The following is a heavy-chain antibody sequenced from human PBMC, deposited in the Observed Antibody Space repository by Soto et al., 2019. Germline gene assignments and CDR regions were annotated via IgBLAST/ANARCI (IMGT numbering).Heavy chain of an antibody. D-gene: IGHD2-15*01. CDR3: ARDNPSPFQYSPAGWFDP. J-gene: IGHJ5*02. CDR2: IYYTGAT. Sequence: SETLSLTCNVTGYSIISGSYFWSWIRQPPGKGLEWTGYIYYTGATSYNPSLGGRVTISLDTSKTQFSLKLTSVTAADAAVYFCARDNPSPFQYSPAGWFDPWGPGTTVTVSS. V-gene: IGHV4-61*01. CDR1: GYSIISGSYF.